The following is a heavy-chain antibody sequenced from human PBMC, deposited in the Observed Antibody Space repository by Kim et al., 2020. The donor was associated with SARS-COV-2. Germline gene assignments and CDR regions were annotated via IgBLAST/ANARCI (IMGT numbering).Heavy chain of an antibody. Sequence: GGSLRLSCAASGFTFSSYGMHWVRQAPGKWLEWVAVIWYDGSNKYYADSVKGRFTISRDNSKNTLYLQMNSLRAEDTAVYYCARQDSSGTFDYWGQGTLVTVSS. CDR2: IWYDGSNK. CDR3: ARQDSSGTFDY. V-gene: IGHV3-33*01. J-gene: IGHJ4*02. D-gene: IGHD3-22*01. CDR1: GFTFSSYG.